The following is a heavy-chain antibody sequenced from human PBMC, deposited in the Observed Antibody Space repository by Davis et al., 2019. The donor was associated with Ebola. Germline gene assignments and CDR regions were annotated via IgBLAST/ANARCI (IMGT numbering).Heavy chain of an antibody. CDR3: ARGRGAIFGVVPIYYYGMDV. CDR1: GYTFTSYA. D-gene: IGHD3-3*01. CDR2: INAGNGNT. V-gene: IGHV1-3*01. J-gene: IGHJ6*02. Sequence: ASVKVSCKASGYTFTSYAMHWVRQAPGQRLEWMGWINAGNGNTNYAQKLQGRVTMTTDTSTSTAYMELRSLRSDDTAVYYCARGRGAIFGVVPIYYYGMDVWGQGTTVTVSS.